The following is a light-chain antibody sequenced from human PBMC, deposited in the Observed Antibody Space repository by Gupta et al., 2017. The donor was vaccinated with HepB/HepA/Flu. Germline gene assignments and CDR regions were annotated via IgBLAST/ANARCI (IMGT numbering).Light chain of an antibody. V-gene: IGLV1-40*01. Sequence: QSVLTQPPSVSGAPGQRVTISCTGSSSNIGAGYDVHWYRQVPGTGTKVLVYGNNKRPWGVPDRFSGSRSGTSASLAITGLQAEDEADYYCQSYDSSLYVFGTGTKVIVL. J-gene: IGLJ1*01. CDR1: SSNIGAGYD. CDR2: GNN. CDR3: QSYDSSLYV.